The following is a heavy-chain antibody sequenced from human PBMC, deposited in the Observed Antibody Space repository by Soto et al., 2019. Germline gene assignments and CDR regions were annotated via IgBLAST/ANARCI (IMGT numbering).Heavy chain of an antibody. V-gene: IGHV1-69*01. CDR2: IIPIFGTA. Sequence: VKVSCKASGGTFSSYAISWVRQAPGQGLEWMGGIIPIFGTANYAQKFQGRVTITADESTSTAYMELSSPRSEDTAVYYCAGGEQGIAARPGGYYYYYGMDVWGQGTTVTVSS. D-gene: IGHD6-6*01. CDR1: GGTFSSYA. CDR3: AGGEQGIAARPGGYYYYYGMDV. J-gene: IGHJ6*02.